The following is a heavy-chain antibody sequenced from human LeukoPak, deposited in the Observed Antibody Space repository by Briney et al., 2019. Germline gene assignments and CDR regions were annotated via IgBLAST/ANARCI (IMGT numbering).Heavy chain of an antibody. D-gene: IGHD6-13*01. V-gene: IGHV4-34*01. CDR2: INHSGST. CDR3: ARGKRGYSSSWYDY. CDR1: GGXFSGYY. J-gene: IGHJ4*02. Sequence: SETLSLTCAVYGGXFSGYYWSWIRQPPGKGQEWLGEINHSGSTNYNPSLKSRVTISVDTSKNQFSLKLSSVTAADTAVYYCARGKRGYSSSWYDYWGQGTLVTVSS.